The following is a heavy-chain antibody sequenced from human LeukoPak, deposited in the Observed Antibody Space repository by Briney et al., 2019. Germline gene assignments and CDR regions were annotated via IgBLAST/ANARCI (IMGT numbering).Heavy chain of an antibody. CDR3: ARGLPAAAGNFYYMDV. Sequence: SETLSLTCTVSGDSFSSHYWTWIRQPPGKGLEWIGYISYIGSTNYNPSLKSRVTISIDTSKNQFSLKLSSVTAADTAVYYCARGLPAAAGNFYYMDVWGKGTTVTVSS. V-gene: IGHV4-59*11. CDR2: ISYIGST. J-gene: IGHJ6*03. CDR1: GDSFSSHY. D-gene: IGHD6-13*01.